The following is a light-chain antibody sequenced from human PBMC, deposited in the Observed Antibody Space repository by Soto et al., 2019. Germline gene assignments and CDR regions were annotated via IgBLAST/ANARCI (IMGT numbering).Light chain of an antibody. CDR2: EVD. Sequence: QSVLTQPASVSGSPGQSITISCAGTSSDVGGYTSASWFQQHSVKAPKLIIYEVDKRPSGVSNRFSGSRSGNTAVLTISGLQPDDEGDYYCCSYESSKAFVFGTGTKVTVL. J-gene: IGLJ1*01. CDR3: CSYESSKAFV. V-gene: IGLV2-14*01. CDR1: SSDVGGYTS.